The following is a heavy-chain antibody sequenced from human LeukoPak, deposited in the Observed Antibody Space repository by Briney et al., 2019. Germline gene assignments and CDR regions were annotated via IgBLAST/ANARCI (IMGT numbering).Heavy chain of an antibody. V-gene: IGHV3-74*01. J-gene: IGHJ5*02. CDR1: GFTFSSYW. CDR3: TASPKNWFDP. Sequence: PGGSLRLSCAASGFTFSSYWMHWVRQAPGKGLVWVSRINSDGSSTSSADSVKGRFTISRDNAKNTLYLQMNSLRAEDTAVYYCTASPKNWFDPWGQGTLVTVSS. D-gene: IGHD2-21*02. CDR2: INSDGSST.